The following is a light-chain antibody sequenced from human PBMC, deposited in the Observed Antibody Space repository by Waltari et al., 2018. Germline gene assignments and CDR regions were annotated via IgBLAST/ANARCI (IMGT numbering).Light chain of an antibody. CDR3: SSYTSRTTPVV. CDR1: SSDIGGYKF. Sequence: QSALDQHASVSGAPGRQTPILCIGTSSDIGGYKFVSWYQQHPGKIPKLIIFDVSHRPSGVSSCFFGSKSGNTASLTISGLRAEDEADYYCSSYTSRTTPVVFGGGTKLTVL. V-gene: IGLV2-14*03. CDR2: DVS. J-gene: IGLJ2*01.